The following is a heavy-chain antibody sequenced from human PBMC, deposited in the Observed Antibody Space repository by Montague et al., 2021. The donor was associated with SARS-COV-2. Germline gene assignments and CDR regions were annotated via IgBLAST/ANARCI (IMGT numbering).Heavy chain of an antibody. J-gene: IGHJ4*02. D-gene: IGHD1-26*01. CDR1: GASISTGIYY. V-gene: IGHV4-61*02. CDR2: IRTTGHT. CDR3: ARFGSGTLEFDL. Sequence: TLSLTRTVSGASISTGIYYWSWIRQPAGKGLEWFGRIRTTGHTDYNSSLESRVFMSVDTSTNQFSLSLTSVTAADTAVYFCARFGSGTLEFDLWGQGTLVTVSS.